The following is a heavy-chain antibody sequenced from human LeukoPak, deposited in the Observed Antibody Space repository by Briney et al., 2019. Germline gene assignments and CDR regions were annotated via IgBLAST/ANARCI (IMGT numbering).Heavy chain of an antibody. Sequence: SETLSLTCTVSGGSISAYYWSWIRQPPGKGLEWIGYVYYSGATNYNPSLKSQVTIPLETSKNQFSLRLTSVTAADTAVYYCARRVAVTGIYCFDLWGQGTPVTVSS. CDR1: GGSISAYY. D-gene: IGHD6-19*01. J-gene: IGHJ4*02. CDR3: ARRVAVTGIYCFDL. V-gene: IGHV4-59*08. CDR2: VYYSGAT.